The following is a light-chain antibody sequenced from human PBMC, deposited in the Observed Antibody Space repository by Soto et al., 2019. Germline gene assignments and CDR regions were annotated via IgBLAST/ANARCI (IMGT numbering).Light chain of an antibody. CDR2: AAS. Sequence: EIVLTQSPATLSLSPGERATISCRASQSVGTHLAWYQQKPGQAPRLLIYAASNRATGIPARFSGSGSGTDFTLTISSLAHEDFAVYYCQQRIDWPPITFGQGTRLEIK. V-gene: IGKV3-11*01. CDR1: QSVGTH. CDR3: QQRIDWPPIT. J-gene: IGKJ5*01.